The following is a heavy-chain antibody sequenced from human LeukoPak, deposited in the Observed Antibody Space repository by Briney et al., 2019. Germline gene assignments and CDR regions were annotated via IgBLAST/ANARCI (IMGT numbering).Heavy chain of an antibody. J-gene: IGHJ4*02. CDR1: GNTFTSYD. V-gene: IGHV1-8*01. CDR3: ARRLRYFDQSLGY. D-gene: IGHD3-9*01. Sequence: GASVKVSCKASGNTFTSYDINWVRQATGQGLEWMGWMNPNSGNTGYAQKFQGRVTMTRNTSISTAYMEPSSLRSEDTAVYYCARRLRYFDQSLGYWGQGTLVTVSS. CDR2: MNPNSGNT.